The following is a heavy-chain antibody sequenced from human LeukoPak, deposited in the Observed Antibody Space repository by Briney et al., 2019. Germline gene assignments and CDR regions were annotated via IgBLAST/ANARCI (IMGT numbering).Heavy chain of an antibody. CDR1: GGSFSGYY. J-gene: IGHJ4*02. CDR3: ARGADYYDSSGYYLVSPIDY. D-gene: IGHD3-22*01. CDR2: INHSGST. V-gene: IGHV4-34*01. Sequence: PSETLSHTCAVYGGSFSGYYWSWIRQPPGKGLEWIGEINHSGSTNYNPSLKSRVTISVDTSKNQFSLKLSSVTAADTAVYYCARGADYYDSSGYYLVSPIDYWGQGTLVTVSS.